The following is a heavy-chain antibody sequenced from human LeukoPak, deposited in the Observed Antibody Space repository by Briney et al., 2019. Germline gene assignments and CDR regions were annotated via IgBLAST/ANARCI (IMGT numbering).Heavy chain of an antibody. CDR3: ARNYGAGADAFDI. J-gene: IGHJ3*02. D-gene: IGHD3-10*01. CDR1: GYTFTGYY. CDR2: INPNSGGT. Sequence: ASVKVSCKASGYTFTGYYMHWVRQAPGQGLEWMGWINPNSGGTNYAQKFQGRVTMTRDTSISTAYMELSRLRSDDAAVYCCARNYGAGADAFDIWGQGTTLTVSS. V-gene: IGHV1-2*02.